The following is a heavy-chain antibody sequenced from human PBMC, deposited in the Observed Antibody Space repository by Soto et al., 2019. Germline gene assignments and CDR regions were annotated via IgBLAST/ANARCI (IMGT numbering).Heavy chain of an antibody. Sequence: QVQLVQSGAAVKKPGSSVKVSCKASGGTFSSYAISWVRQAPGQGLEWMGGIIPLFGTANYAQKFQGRVTITADESTSTAYIELSSLRSEDTAVYYCARDPPRGYSYGLSDYWGQGTLVTVSS. CDR2: IIPLFGTA. V-gene: IGHV1-69*12. CDR3: ARDPPRGYSYGLSDY. D-gene: IGHD5-18*01. CDR1: GGTFSSYA. J-gene: IGHJ4*02.